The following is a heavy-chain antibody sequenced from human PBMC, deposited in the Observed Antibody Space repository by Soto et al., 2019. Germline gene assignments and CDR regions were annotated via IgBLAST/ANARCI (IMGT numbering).Heavy chain of an antibody. V-gene: IGHV4-34*01. CDR3: ARVGITGPSSFDAFDI. CDR1: GGSISSYY. D-gene: IGHD2-8*02. J-gene: IGHJ3*02. CDR2: INHSGST. Sequence: SETLSLTCTVSGGSISSYYWSWIRQPPGKGLEWIGEINHSGSTNYNPSLKSRVTISVDTSKNQFSLKLSSVTAADTAVYYCARVGITGPSSFDAFDIWGQGTMVTVSS.